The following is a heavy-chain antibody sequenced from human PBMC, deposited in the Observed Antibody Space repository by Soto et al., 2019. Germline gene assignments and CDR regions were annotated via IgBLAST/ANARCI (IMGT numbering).Heavy chain of an antibody. CDR3: ARLYGFSGFDY. CDR1: GSSTRSYY. CDR2: IYYSGST. D-gene: IGHD6-25*01. V-gene: IGHV4-59*08. Sequence: SETRCRTNTVAGSSTRSYYWSWIRQPPGKGLEWIGYIYYSGSTNYNPSLKSRVTISVDTSKNQFSLKLSSVTAADTAVYYCARLYGFSGFDYWGQGTLLTVS. J-gene: IGHJ4*02.